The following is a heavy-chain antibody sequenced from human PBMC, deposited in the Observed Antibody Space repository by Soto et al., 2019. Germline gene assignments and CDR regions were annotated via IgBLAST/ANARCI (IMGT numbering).Heavy chain of an antibody. CDR1: GFTFSSYA. Sequence: GESLKISCAASGFTFSSYAMSWVRQAPGKGLEWVSAISGSGGSTYYADSVKGRFTISRDNSKNTLYLQMNSLRAEDTAVYYCAKDTGVATDAFDIWGQGTMVTVS. J-gene: IGHJ3*02. D-gene: IGHD3-3*01. CDR3: AKDTGVATDAFDI. CDR2: ISGSGGST. V-gene: IGHV3-23*01.